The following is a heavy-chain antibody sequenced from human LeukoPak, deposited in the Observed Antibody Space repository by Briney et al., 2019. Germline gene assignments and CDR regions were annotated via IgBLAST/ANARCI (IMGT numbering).Heavy chain of an antibody. D-gene: IGHD3-16*01. CDR1: GFTFSGHW. CDR2: IRQDGSEK. Sequence: GGSLRLSCAASGFTFSGHWMSWVRQAPGKGLEWVASIRQDGSEKHYVDSVEGRFTISRDNAKNSLHLRMNSLRAEDTAVYYCARASRMGAVFDSWGQGALVTVSS. J-gene: IGHJ4*02. CDR3: ARASRMGAVFDS. V-gene: IGHV3-7*01.